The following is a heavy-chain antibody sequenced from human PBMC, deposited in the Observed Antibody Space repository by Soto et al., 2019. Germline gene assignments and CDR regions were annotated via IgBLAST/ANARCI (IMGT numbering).Heavy chain of an antibody. J-gene: IGHJ6*02. D-gene: IGHD3-16*01. CDR1: GGSISSYY. Sequence: KPSETLSLTCTVSGGSISSYYWSWIRQPAGKGLEWIGRIYTSGSTDYNPSLKSRVTMSVDTSKNQFSLKLSSVTAADTAVYYCARDYYEVGARYYYGMDVWGQGTTVTVSS. CDR2: IYTSGST. CDR3: ARDYYEVGARYYYGMDV. V-gene: IGHV4-4*07.